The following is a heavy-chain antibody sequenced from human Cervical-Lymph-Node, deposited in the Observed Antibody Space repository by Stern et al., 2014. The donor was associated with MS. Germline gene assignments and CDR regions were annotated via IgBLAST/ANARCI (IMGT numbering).Heavy chain of an antibody. CDR2: ISYDGNHK. J-gene: IGHJ4*02. Sequence: VQLLESGGAVVQPGRSLRFSCAASGFTFSSYGMHWVRQAPGKGLEWVTVISYDGNHKYYAASVKGRFTISRDNSKNTLHLQMNSVTPDDTAIYYCARDYEDTSMLFDHWGQGTLVTVSS. D-gene: IGHD2-8*01. CDR1: GFTFSSYG. CDR3: ARDYEDTSMLFDH. V-gene: IGHV3-30*03.